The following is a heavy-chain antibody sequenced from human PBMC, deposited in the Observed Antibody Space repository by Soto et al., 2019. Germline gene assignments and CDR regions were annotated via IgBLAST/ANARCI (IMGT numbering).Heavy chain of an antibody. V-gene: IGHV3-23*01. CDR2: ISGTGGST. CDR3: AKSRGDTWTTYHFDN. CDR1: GFTFSSYS. D-gene: IGHD4-17*01. Sequence: EVQLLESGRTLVQPGGSLKLSCAASGFTFSSYSMSWVRQAPGKGLEWVSGISGTGGSTYNADSVKGRFTNSRDNSKNTLYLQMNSPRAEDTAIYYCAKSRGDTWTTYHFDNWGQGTLVTVSS. J-gene: IGHJ4*02.